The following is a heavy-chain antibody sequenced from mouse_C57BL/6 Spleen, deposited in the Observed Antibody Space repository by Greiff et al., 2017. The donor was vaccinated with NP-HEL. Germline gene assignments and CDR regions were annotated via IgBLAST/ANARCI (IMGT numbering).Heavy chain of an antibody. J-gene: IGHJ2*01. V-gene: IGHV1-59*01. CDR2: IDPSDSYT. Sequence: QVQPQQPGAELVRPGTPVKLSCKASGYTFTSYWMHWVKRRPGQGLEWIGVIDPSDSYTNYNQKFKGKATLTVDTSSSTAYMQLSSLTSEDSAVYYCARRGYGSSRDYWGQGTTLTVSS. CDR1: GYTFTSYW. CDR3: ARRGYGSSRDY. D-gene: IGHD1-1*01.